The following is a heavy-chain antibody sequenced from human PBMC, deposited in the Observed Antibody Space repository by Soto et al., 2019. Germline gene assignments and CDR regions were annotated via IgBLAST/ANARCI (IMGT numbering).Heavy chain of an antibody. J-gene: IGHJ4*02. V-gene: IGHV1-8*01. CDR2: MNPNTGNS. CDR1: GYTVTSYD. CDR3: ARRAETNGWNGFGADKYYFDF. D-gene: IGHD1-1*01. Sequence: GASVKVSCKASGYTVTSYDIYCVRQATGQGLEWMGWMNPNTGNSGYAQKFQGRVTVTSDTSINTVHMELSSLRSEDTAVYYCARRAETNGWNGFGADKYYFDFWGQGTLVTVSS.